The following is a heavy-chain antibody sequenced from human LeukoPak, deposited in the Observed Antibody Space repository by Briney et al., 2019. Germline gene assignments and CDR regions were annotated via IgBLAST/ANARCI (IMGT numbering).Heavy chain of an antibody. J-gene: IGHJ4*02. CDR3: ARDDSGYDYPY. V-gene: IGHV3-30-3*01. Sequence: GGSLRLSCAASGFTFSSYAMHWVRQAPGKGLEWVAVISYDGSNKYYADSVKGRFTISRDNSKNTLYLQMSSLRAEDTAVYYCARDDSGYDYPYWGQGTLVTVSS. CDR2: ISYDGSNK. D-gene: IGHD5-12*01. CDR1: GFTFSSYA.